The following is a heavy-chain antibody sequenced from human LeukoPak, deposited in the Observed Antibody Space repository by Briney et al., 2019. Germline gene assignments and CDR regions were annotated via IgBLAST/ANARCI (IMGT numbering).Heavy chain of an antibody. D-gene: IGHD3-10*01. J-gene: IGHJ6*02. CDR3: ARDHADDYYGSGSYFGMDV. CDR1: GFTFSSYG. Sequence: GGSLRLSCAASGFTFSSYGMHWVRQAPGKGLEWVAVIWYDGSNKYYADSVKGRFTISRDNSQNTLYLQMNSLRAEDTAVYYCARDHADDYYGSGSYFGMDVWGQGTTVTVSS. CDR2: IWYDGSNK. V-gene: IGHV3-33*01.